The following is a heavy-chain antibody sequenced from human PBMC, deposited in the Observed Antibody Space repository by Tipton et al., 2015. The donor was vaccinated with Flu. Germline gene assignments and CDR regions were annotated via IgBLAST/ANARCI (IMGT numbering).Heavy chain of an antibody. J-gene: IGHJ3*02. Sequence: QLVQSGAEVKNPGASVKVSCKGFGYSFTVHYIHWVRQAPGQGLEWMGWINTNDNGTRYSQKLQGRVTVTRDTFISTVYMELTRLTSDDTAVYYCARDGAGYNGAFDMWGQGTMVIVSS. D-gene: IGHD5-24*01. CDR1: GYSFTVHY. CDR2: INTNDNGT. CDR3: ARDGAGYNGAFDM. V-gene: IGHV1-2*02.